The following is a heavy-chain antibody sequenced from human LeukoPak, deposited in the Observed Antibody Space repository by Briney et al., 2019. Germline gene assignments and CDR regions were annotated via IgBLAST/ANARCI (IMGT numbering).Heavy chain of an antibody. CDR3: ALEVGTTKAFDI. V-gene: IGHV4-61*02. CDR1: GGSISSGSYY. CDR2: IYTSGST. J-gene: IGHJ3*02. D-gene: IGHD1-1*01. Sequence: TSETLSLTCAVSGGSISSGSYYWSWIRQPAGKGLEWIGRIYTSGSTNYNPSLKSRVTISVDTSKNQFSLKLSSVTAADTAVYYCALEVGTTKAFDIWGQGTMVTVSS.